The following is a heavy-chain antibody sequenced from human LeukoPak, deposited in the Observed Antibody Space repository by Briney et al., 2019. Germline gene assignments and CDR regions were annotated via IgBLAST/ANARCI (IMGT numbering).Heavy chain of an antibody. D-gene: IGHD6-6*01. CDR3: ARLGYTSSFDY. V-gene: IGHV4-59*08. J-gene: IGHJ4*02. Sequence: SETLSLTCTVSGGSISSYYWGWIRQPPGKGLEWIGYVYYSGNTNYNPSLTSRLTISIDPSKNQFSLTLSSVTAADTAVYYCARLGYTSSFDYWGQGSLVTVSS. CDR2: VYYSGNT. CDR1: GGSISSYY.